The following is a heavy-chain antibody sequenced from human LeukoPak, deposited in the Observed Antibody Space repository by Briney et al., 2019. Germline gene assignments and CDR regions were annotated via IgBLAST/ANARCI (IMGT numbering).Heavy chain of an antibody. CDR3: AREGYCSGSICYSFDY. J-gene: IGHJ4*02. CDR1: GYTLTELS. D-gene: IGHD2-15*01. Sequence: ASVKVSCKVSGYTLTELSMHWVRQAPGQGLEWMGWINPNSGGTNYAQKFQGRVTMTRDTSISTAYMELSRLRSDDTAVYYCAREGYCSGSICYSFDYWGQGTLVTVSS. CDR2: INPNSGGT. V-gene: IGHV1-2*02.